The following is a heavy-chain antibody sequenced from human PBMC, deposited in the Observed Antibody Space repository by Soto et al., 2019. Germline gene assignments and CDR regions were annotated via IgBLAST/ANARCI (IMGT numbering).Heavy chain of an antibody. CDR3: AGDPDSHYNDSHASSYP. D-gene: IGHD4-4*01. J-gene: IGHJ5*02. CDR1: GGTFSTYT. CDR2: IIPIIGII. Sequence: QVQLVQSGAEVKKPGSSVKVSCKASGGTFSTYTITWVRQAPGQGLEWMGRIIPIIGIINYAQKFQGRVTIRADEXXGXPYMELTGLRSDDTAVYYCAGDPDSHYNDSHASSYPWGQGTLVTVSS. V-gene: IGHV1-69*08.